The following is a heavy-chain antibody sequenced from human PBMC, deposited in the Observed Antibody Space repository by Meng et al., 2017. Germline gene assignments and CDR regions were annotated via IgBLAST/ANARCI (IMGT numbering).Heavy chain of an antibody. CDR2: INHSGST. J-gene: IGHJ4*02. CDR1: GGSFSGYY. Sequence: RPQQGGPGLLKPPAPLPPTCAAKGGSFSGYYWRWIRQPPGKGLEWIGEINHSGSTNYNPSLKSRVTISVDTSKNQFSLKLSSVTAADTAVYYCARGKHSSSTLTFYNYWGQGTLVTVSS. D-gene: IGHD6-13*01. V-gene: IGHV4-34*01. CDR3: ARGKHSSSTLTFYNY.